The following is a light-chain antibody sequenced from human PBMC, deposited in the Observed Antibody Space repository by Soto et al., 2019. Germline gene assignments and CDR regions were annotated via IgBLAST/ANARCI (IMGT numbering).Light chain of an antibody. CDR2: GAS. Sequence: EIEVPQSSSSLSESVGGRVTITCRASQRIINYIAGCHQKTGKHAKLLIYGASTLQSGVISRFGSSGSGTEFTLTVSSMQPEEFATYDCQQHFIYSPTVGPVTKVEVK. CDR3: QQHFIYSPT. J-gene: IGKJ3*01. CDR1: QRIINY. V-gene: IGKV1-9*01.